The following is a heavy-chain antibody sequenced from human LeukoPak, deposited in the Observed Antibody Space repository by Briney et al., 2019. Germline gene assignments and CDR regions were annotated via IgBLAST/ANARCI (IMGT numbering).Heavy chain of an antibody. J-gene: IGHJ5*02. CDR2: IAPYNGNM. D-gene: IGHD2-8*01. CDR3: ARRGVGVNWFDP. V-gene: IGHV1-18*01. Sequence: ASVKVSCKTSGYRFPTYVITWVRQAPGQGLEWMGWIAPYNGNMNYAQKFQDRVTMTTDTSTSTAYMEVRSLRSDDTAVYYCARRGVGVNWFDPWGQGTLVTVSS. CDR1: GYRFPTYV.